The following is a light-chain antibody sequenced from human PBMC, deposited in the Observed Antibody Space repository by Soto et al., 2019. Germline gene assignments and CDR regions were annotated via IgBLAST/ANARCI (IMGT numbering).Light chain of an antibody. CDR3: QQYNNWPPWT. V-gene: IGKV3-15*01. CDR2: DAS. J-gene: IGKJ1*01. Sequence: EIVMTQSPASLSVSPGERATLSCRASQSLSNNLAWYQQKSGQAPRLLIYDASTRATGVPSRFSGSGSGTECTLTISSLQFEDFAVYYCQQYNNWPPWTFGQGTKVEIQ. CDR1: QSLSNN.